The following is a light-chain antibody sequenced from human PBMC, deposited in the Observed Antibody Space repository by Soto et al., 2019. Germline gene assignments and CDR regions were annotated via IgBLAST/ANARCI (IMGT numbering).Light chain of an antibody. Sequence: DIQMTQSPSTLSASVGDRVTITCRASQSISSWLAWYQQKPGKAPKLLIYKASSLESGVPSRFSGSGSGTEFTLTISSLHPDDFATYYCQQYNSYRRTFGPGTQVEIK. J-gene: IGKJ1*01. CDR2: KAS. CDR3: QQYNSYRRT. V-gene: IGKV1-5*03. CDR1: QSISSW.